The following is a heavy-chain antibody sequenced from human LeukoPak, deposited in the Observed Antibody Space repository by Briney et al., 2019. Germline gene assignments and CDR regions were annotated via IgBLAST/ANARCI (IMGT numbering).Heavy chain of an antibody. V-gene: IGHV1-8*03. CDR3: ARNDFWSGYYGSWGNDY. Sequence: ASVNVSCKASGYTFTSYDINCVRQATGQGLEWMGWMNPNSGNTGYAQKFQGRVTITRNTSISTAYMELSSLRSEDTAVYYCARNDFWSGYYGSWGNDYWGQGTLVTVSS. CDR1: GYTFTSYD. D-gene: IGHD3-3*01. CDR2: MNPNSGNT. J-gene: IGHJ4*02.